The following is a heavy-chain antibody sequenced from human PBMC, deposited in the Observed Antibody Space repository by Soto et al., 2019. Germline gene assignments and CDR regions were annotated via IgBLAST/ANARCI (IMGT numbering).Heavy chain of an antibody. Sequence: EVQLLESGGGLVQPGGSLRLSCAASGFTFSSYAMCWVRQAPGKGLEWVSAISGSGGSTYYADSVKGRFTISRDNSKNTLYLQMNSLRAEDTAVYYCANGRYYDILARGFWGQGTLVTVSS. CDR1: GFTFSSYA. CDR2: ISGSGGST. CDR3: ANGRYYDILARGF. D-gene: IGHD3-9*01. J-gene: IGHJ4*02. V-gene: IGHV3-23*01.